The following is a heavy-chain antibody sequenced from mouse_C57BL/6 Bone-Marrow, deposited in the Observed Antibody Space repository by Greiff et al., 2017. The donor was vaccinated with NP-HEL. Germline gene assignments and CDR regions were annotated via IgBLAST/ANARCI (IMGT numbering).Heavy chain of an antibody. CDR1: GFTFSDYY. CDR2: INYDGSST. Sequence: EVKVVESEGGLVQPGSSMKLSCTASGFTFSDYYMAWVRQVPEKGLEWVANINYDGSSTYYLDSLKSRFIISRDNAKNILYLQMSSLKSEDTATYYCARAHYYGSSYRWYFDVWGTGTTVTVSS. V-gene: IGHV5-16*01. D-gene: IGHD1-1*01. CDR3: ARAHYYGSSYRWYFDV. J-gene: IGHJ1*03.